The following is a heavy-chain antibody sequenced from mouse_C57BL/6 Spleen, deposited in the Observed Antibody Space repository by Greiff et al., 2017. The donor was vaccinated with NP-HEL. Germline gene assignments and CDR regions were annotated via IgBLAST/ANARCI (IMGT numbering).Heavy chain of an antibody. D-gene: IGHD2-3*01. CDR2: ISPGSGST. CDR3: ARKGDGYYEEVFDY. Sequence: QVQLKQPGAELVKPGASVKMSCKASGYTFTSYWITWVKQRPGQGLEWIGDISPGSGSTNSNETFTSKATLTVDTSSSTAYMQLRSLTYEDSAVHYCARKGDGYYEEVFDYWGQGTTLTVSS. CDR1: GYTFTSYW. J-gene: IGHJ2*01. V-gene: IGHV1-55*01.